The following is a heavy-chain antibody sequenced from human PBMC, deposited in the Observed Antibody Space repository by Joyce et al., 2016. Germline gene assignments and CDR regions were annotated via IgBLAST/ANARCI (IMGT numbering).Heavy chain of an antibody. V-gene: IGHV1-69*12. CDR2: IIPFVGAA. D-gene: IGHD1-14*01. CDR3: ARGGTSSDHYFFYTLDV. J-gene: IGHJ6*02. Sequence: QVLLVQSGAAVKRPGSSLRVSCKSSGGDFSNYTVNWVRQAPWQRFEWMGGIIPFVGAAKSAEDFQCRVTLPADQSTRTADLELSSLTSADTAVYYCARGGTSSDHYFFYTLDVWGPGTTVIVSS. CDR1: GGDFSNYT.